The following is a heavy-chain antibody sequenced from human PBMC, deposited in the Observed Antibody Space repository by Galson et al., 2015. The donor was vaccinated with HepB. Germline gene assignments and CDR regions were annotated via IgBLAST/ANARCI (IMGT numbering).Heavy chain of an antibody. CDR1: GYTFTGYY. CDR3: AREGFGAAAGLYYYYMDV. CDR2: INPNSGGT. J-gene: IGHJ6*03. D-gene: IGHD6-13*01. Sequence: SVKVSCKASGYTFTGYYMHWVRQAPGQGLEWMGWINPNSGGTNYAQKFQGWVTMTRDTSISTAYMELSRLRSDDTAVYYCAREGFGAAAGLYYYYMDVWGKGTTVTVSS. V-gene: IGHV1-2*04.